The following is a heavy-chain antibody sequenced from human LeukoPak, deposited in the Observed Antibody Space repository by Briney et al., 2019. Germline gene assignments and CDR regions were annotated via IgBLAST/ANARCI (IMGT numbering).Heavy chain of an antibody. CDR1: GYHFPMYL. J-gene: IGHJ3*02. Sequence: GEAPKTYCKGPGYHFPMYLIGWVRKTPGKGMWWIGIIYPGDSDTRQSPPFQGQVTIPAHKSIPTAYLQWSSPKASDTPIVSFARRDGYGAYDIWGQGTMVTVSS. CDR2: IYPGDSDT. CDR3: ARRDGYGAYDI. V-gene: IGHV5-51*01. D-gene: IGHD5-24*01.